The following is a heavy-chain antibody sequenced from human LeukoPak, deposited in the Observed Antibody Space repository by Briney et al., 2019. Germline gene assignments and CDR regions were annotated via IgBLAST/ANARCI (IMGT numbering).Heavy chain of an antibody. CDR3: ARYSSGVSLAYYFDY. CDR1: GGSISSYY. Sequence: SETLSLTCTVSGGSISSYYWSWIRQPPGKGLEWIGYIYYSGSTNYNPSLKSRVTISVDTSKNQFSLKLSSVTAADTAVYYCARYSSGVSLAYYFDYWGQGTLVTVSS. J-gene: IGHJ4*02. CDR2: IYYSGST. D-gene: IGHD3-22*01. V-gene: IGHV4-59*12.